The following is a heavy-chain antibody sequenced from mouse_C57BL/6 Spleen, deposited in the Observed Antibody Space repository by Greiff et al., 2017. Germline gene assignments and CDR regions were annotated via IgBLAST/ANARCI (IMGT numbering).Heavy chain of an antibody. J-gene: IGHJ3*01. CDR2: ISDGGSYT. V-gene: IGHV5-4*01. CDR3: ARDPRTAQAPWFAY. Sequence: EVHLVESGGGLVKPGGSLKLSCAASGFTFSSYAMSWVRQTPEKRLEWVATISDGGSYTYYPDNVKGRFTISRDNDKNNLYLQMSHLKSEDTAMYYCARDPRTAQAPWFAYWGQGTLVTVSA. CDR1: GFTFSSYA. D-gene: IGHD3-2*02.